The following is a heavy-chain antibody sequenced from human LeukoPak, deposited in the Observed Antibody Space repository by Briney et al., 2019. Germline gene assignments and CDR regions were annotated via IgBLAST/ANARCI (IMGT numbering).Heavy chain of an antibody. D-gene: IGHD3-10*01. Sequence: GGSLRLSCAVSGFNFNSFGMSWVRQAPGKWLEWVSALSGSGVNTYYADSVKGRFTISRDNSKNTLYLQMYSLRAEDTAVYYCAKGPMPRGFDYWGQGTLVTVSS. V-gene: IGHV3-23*01. CDR2: LSGSGVNT. CDR3: AKGPMPRGFDY. J-gene: IGHJ4*02. CDR1: GFNFNSFG.